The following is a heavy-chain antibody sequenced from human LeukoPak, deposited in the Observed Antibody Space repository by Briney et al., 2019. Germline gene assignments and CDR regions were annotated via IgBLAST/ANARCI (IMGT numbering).Heavy chain of an antibody. CDR3: ARGCFGELLFDH. V-gene: IGHV3-20*04. D-gene: IGHD3-10*01. CDR2: ISSSGSHI. Sequence: GGSLRLSCAASGFTFDDHGMSWVRQPPGKGLEWVSCISSSGSHIYSVDSVKGRFSISRDNAKNSLYLQMNSLRAEDTALYYCARGCFGELLFDHWGQGTLVTVPS. J-gene: IGHJ4*02. CDR1: GFTFDDHG.